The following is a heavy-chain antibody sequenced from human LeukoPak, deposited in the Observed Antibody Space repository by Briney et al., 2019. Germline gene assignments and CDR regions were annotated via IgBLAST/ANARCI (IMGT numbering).Heavy chain of an antibody. V-gene: IGHV3-30*18. CDR2: ISYDGSNK. CDR1: GFTFSSYG. CDR3: AKVMVVTKPYPYPFDI. D-gene: IGHD2-21*02. J-gene: IGHJ3*02. Sequence: PGGSLRLSCAASGFTFSSYGMHWVRQAPGKGLEWVAVISYDGSNKYYADSVKGRFTISRDNSKNTLYLQMNSLRAEDTAVYYCAKVMVVTKPYPYPFDIWGQGTMVTVSS.